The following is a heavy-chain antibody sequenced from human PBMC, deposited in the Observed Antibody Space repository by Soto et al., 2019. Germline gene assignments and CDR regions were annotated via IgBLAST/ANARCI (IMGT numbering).Heavy chain of an antibody. CDR2: ISLYSDGT. V-gene: IGHV1-18*01. CDR1: GYTFSNCG. Sequence: ASVKVSCKTSGYTFSNCGITWVRQAPGQPLEWLGWISLYSDGTNYAQKFQGRVSMTTDTSTTTAYMELRSLRSDDTAVYYCARVVPGAEAWFGPWGQGTLVTVSS. CDR3: ARVVPGAEAWFGP. J-gene: IGHJ5*02. D-gene: IGHD2-2*01.